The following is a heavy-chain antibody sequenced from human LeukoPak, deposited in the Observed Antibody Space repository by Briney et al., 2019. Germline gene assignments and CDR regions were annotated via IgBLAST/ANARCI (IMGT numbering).Heavy chain of an antibody. Sequence: PSETLSLTCTVSGGSISSYYWSWIRQPPGKGLEWIGYIYYSGSTNYNPSLESRLTVSLDTSRRQFSLKLTSVTAADTAVYYCARVLASSNGWFHFDYWGQGTLVTVSS. J-gene: IGHJ4*02. V-gene: IGHV4-59*01. CDR1: GGSISSYY. D-gene: IGHD6-19*01. CDR3: ARVLASSNGWFHFDY. CDR2: IYYSGST.